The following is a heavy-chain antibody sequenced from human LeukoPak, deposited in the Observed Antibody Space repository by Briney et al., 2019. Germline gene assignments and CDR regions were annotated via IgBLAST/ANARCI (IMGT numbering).Heavy chain of an antibody. J-gene: IGHJ4*02. D-gene: IGHD2-15*01. CDR3: ASPYCSGGSCPLY. CDR2: INHSGGT. CDR1: GGSFSGYY. V-gene: IGHV4-34*01. Sequence: SETLSLTCAVYGGSFSGYYWSWIRQPPGKGLEWIGEINHSGGTNYNPSLKSRVTISVDTSKNQFSLKLSSVTAADTAVYYCASPYCSGGSCPLYWGQGTLVTVSS.